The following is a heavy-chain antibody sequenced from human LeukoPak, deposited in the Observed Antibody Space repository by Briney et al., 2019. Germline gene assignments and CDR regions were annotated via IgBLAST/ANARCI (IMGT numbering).Heavy chain of an antibody. CDR2: IYSGGST. V-gene: IGHV3-53*01. J-gene: IGHJ4*02. CDR3: ASDRVIRDY. D-gene: IGHD2/OR15-2a*01. Sequence: GGSLRLSCAASGFTVSSNYMSSVSQAPGKGLEWVSVIYSGGSTYYADSVKGRFTISRDNSKNTLYLQMNSLRAEATAVYYCASDRVIRDYWGQGTLVTVSS. CDR1: GFTVSSNY.